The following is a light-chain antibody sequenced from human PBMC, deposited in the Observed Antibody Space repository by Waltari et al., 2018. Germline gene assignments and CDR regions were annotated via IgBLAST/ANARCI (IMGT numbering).Light chain of an antibody. CDR1: QSLLHSDGYNY. CDR2: LVS. CDR3: MQGLQTPT. Sequence: DIVMTQSPLSLPVTPGEPASISCRSSQSLLHSDGYNYLAWYLQKPGQSPQLLMYLVSNPAPGVADRFSGGGSGTEFTLKIRRVEGCDVGIYYCMQGLQTPTFGQGTRVELK. J-gene: IGKJ1*01. V-gene: IGKV2-28*01.